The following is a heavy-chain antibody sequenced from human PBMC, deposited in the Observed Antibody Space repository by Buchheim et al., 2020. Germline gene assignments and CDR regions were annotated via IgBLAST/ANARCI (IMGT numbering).Heavy chain of an antibody. J-gene: IGHJ6*02. CDR2: ISGDGANT. Sequence: EVQVLESGGGLVQPGGSLRLSCAASGFTFRSYAMSWVRQTPGKGLEWVSGISGDGANTYYADSVKGRFTTSRDNSKNTVYLQMHSLRAEDTALYYCATYKYSSSSDYYYGMDVWGQGTT. CDR3: ATYKYSSSSDYYYGMDV. D-gene: IGHD6-6*01. V-gene: IGHV3-23*01. CDR1: GFTFRSYA.